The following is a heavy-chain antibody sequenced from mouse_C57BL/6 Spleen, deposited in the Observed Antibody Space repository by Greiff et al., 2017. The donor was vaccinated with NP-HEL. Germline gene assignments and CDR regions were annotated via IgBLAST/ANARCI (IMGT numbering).Heavy chain of an antibody. J-gene: IGHJ2*01. CDR3: ARCRGAYYEDC. Sequence: VQLKESGGGLVQPGGSLSLSCAASGFTFTDYYMSWVRQPPGKALEWLGFIRNKANGYTTEYSASVKGRFTISRDNSQSILYLQMNALRAEDSATYYCARCRGAYYEDCWGQGTTLTVAS. D-gene: IGHD2-10*01. V-gene: IGHV7-3*01. CDR2: IRNKANGYTT. CDR1: GFTFTDYY.